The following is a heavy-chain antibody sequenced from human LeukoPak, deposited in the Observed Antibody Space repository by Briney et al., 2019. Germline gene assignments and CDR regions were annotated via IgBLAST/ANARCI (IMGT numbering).Heavy chain of an antibody. D-gene: IGHD3-10*01. CDR1: GYTFTNYY. CDR2: INPSDSTT. CDR3: ARVRPRGVTFDY. J-gene: IGHJ4*02. Sequence: ASVKVSCKASGYTFTNYYIHWVRQAPGQGLEWVGIINPSDSTTSHARKFQGRVTMTRDTSTSTVYMELKSLKSEDTAVYHCARVRPRGVTFDYWGQGTLVTVSS. V-gene: IGHV1-46*01.